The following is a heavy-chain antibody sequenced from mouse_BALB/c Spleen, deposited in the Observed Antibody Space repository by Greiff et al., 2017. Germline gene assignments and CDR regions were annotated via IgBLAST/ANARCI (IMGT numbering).Heavy chain of an antibody. Sequence: VQLQQSGPELVKPGASVKISCKASGYTFTDYNMHWVKQSHGKSLEWIGYIYPYNGGTGYNQKFKSKATLTVDNSSSTAYMELRSLTSEDSAVYYCARVHYYGYVAMDYWGQGTSVTVSS. CDR1: GYTFTDYN. CDR2: IYPYNGGT. J-gene: IGHJ4*01. D-gene: IGHD1-2*01. CDR3: ARVHYYGYVAMDY. V-gene: IGHV1S29*02.